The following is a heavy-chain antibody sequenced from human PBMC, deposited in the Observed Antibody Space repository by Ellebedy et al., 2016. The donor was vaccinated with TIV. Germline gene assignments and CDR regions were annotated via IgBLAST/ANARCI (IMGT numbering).Heavy chain of an antibody. CDR1: GYTFTSYY. D-gene: IGHD1-1*01. J-gene: IGHJ2*01. Sequence: ASVKVSCKASGYTFTSYYMHWVRQAPGQGLEWMGWINPNSGGTNYAQKFQGRVTMTRDTSISTAYMDLSRLRSDDTAVYYCARDPPRTGDSYFDLWGRGTLVTVSS. CDR2: INPNSGGT. CDR3: ARDPPRTGDSYFDL. V-gene: IGHV1-2*02.